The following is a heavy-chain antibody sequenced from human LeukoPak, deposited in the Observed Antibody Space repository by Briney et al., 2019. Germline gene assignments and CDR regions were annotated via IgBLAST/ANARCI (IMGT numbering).Heavy chain of an antibody. CDR2: IYXTGST. D-gene: IGHD3-22*01. J-gene: IGHJ4*02. Sequence: QXPGKGXEXIGSIYXTGSTYYNPSLNSPVSVSVDTSKNQFSLRLNSVTAAHTAVYYCARHKVPPDYYDISAYHFSYWGQGPLVTVSS. V-gene: IGHV4-39*01. CDR3: ARHKVPPDYYDISAYHFSY.